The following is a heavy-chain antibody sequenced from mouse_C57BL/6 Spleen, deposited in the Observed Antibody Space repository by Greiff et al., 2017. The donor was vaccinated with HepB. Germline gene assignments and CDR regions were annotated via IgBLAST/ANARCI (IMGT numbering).Heavy chain of an antibody. D-gene: IGHD2-5*01. CDR2: IYPGDGDT. V-gene: IGHV1-80*01. CDR1: GYAFSSYW. CDR3: ARSYSNYEGYWYFDV. Sequence: QVQLKQSGAELVKPGASVKISCKASGYAFSSYWMNWVKQRPGKGLEWIGQIYPGDGDTNYNGKFKGKATLTADKSSSTAYMQLSSLTSEDSAVYFCARSYSNYEGYWYFDVWGTGTTVTVSS. J-gene: IGHJ1*03.